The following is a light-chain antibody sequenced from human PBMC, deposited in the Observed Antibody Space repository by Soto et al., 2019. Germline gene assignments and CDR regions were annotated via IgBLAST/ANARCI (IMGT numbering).Light chain of an antibody. V-gene: IGKV1-5*03. J-gene: IGKJ4*01. CDR2: KAS. Sequence: DIQMTQSPSTLSASVGDRVTITCRAGPNINGWLAWYQQRPGKAPKHLIHKASILEVGVPSRFSGSASGTVFTLTISSLQPDDFAFYFCLQYNGYPLSFGGGTKGEIK. CDR3: LQYNGYPLS. CDR1: PNINGW.